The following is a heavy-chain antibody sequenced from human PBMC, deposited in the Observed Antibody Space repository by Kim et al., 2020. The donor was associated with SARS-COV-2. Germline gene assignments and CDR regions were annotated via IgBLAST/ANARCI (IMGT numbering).Heavy chain of an antibody. D-gene: IGHD2-2*02. V-gene: IGHV1-2*06. CDR1: GYTFTGYY. Sequence: ASVKVSCKASGYTFTGYYMHWVRQAPGQGLEWMGRINPNSGGTNYAQNFQGRVTMTRDTSISTVYMELSRLRSDDTAVFYCARDSDTSLYTGAFDFWGQGTMVTVSS. CDR3: ARDSDTSLYTGAFDF. J-gene: IGHJ3*01. CDR2: INPNSGGT.